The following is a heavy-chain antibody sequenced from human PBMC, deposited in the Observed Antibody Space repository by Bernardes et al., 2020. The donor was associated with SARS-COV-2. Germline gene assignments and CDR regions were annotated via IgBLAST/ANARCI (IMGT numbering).Heavy chain of an antibody. Sequence: SETLSLTCTVSGGSISSGGYYWSWIRQHPGKGLEWIGYIYYSGSTYYNPSLKSRVTISVDTSKNQFSLKLSSVTAADTAVYYCARTGWYSSGSNWFDPWGQGTLVTVSS. CDR2: IYYSGST. V-gene: IGHV4-31*03. CDR1: GGSISSGGYY. CDR3: ARTGWYSSGSNWFDP. J-gene: IGHJ5*02. D-gene: IGHD6-19*01.